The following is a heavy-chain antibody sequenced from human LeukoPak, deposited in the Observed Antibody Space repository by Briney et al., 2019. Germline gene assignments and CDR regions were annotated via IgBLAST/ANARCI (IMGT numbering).Heavy chain of an antibody. CDR3: AREEVRGVGSDY. J-gene: IGHJ4*02. Sequence: PSETLSLTCAVYGGSFSGYYWSWIRQPPGKGLELIGEINHSGSTNYNPSLKSRVTISVDTSKNQFSLKLSSVTAADTAVYYCAREEVRGVGSDYWGQGTLVTVSS. V-gene: IGHV4-34*01. CDR1: GGSFSGYY. CDR2: INHSGST. D-gene: IGHD3-10*01.